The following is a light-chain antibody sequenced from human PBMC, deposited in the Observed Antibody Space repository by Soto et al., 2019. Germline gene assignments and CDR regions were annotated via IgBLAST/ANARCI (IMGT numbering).Light chain of an antibody. V-gene: IGKV1-5*01. CDR2: DAS. CDR1: QSISSW. CDR3: QQYNSYSPET. Sequence: DIQMTQSPSTRSASVGDRVTITCRASQSISSWLAWYQQKPGKAPKLLIYDASSLESGVPSRFSGSGSGTEFTLTISSLQPDDFATYYCQQYNSYSPETFGQGTKVDIK. J-gene: IGKJ1*01.